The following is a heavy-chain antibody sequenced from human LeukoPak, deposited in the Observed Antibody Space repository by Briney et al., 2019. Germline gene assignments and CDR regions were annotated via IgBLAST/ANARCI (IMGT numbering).Heavy chain of an antibody. J-gene: IGHJ4*02. CDR3: ARSAAGTLDY. CDR2: TYYKSKWNN. D-gene: IGHD6-13*01. CDR1: GDSVSSKSAP. V-gene: IGHV6-1*01. Sequence: SQTLSLTCAISGDSVSSKSAPWNWIRQSPSRGLEWLGRTYYKSKWNNDYAISVKSRITITPDTPKNQFSLHLNFVTPEDTAVYFCARSAAGTLDYWGQGTLVTVSS.